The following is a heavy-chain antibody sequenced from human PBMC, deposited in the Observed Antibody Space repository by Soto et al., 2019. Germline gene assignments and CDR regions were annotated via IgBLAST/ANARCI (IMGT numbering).Heavy chain of an antibody. J-gene: IGHJ6*02. CDR1: GGTFSSYA. V-gene: IGHV1-69*12. CDR3: ATHEIGHCISTSCYKGGYYYGMDV. Sequence: QVELVQSGAEVKKPGSSVKVSCKASGGTFSSYAISWVRQAPGRGLEWMGGIIPIFATADYAQKFQGRVTFTADESTSTAYLGLSCXRSEDTAVYYCATHEIGHCISTSCYKGGYYYGMDVWGQGTTVTVSS. CDR2: IIPIFATA. D-gene: IGHD2-2*02.